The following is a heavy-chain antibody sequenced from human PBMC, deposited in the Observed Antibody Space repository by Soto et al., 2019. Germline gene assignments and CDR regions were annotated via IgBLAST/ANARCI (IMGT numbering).Heavy chain of an antibody. V-gene: IGHV3-23*01. J-gene: IGHJ4*02. CDR1: GFIFSNYD. Sequence: EVQLLESGGGLVQPGGSLRLSCAASGFIFSNYDMSWVRLAPGKGLEWVSVISGSGGTTYYADSVKGRFTISRDNSNNTLYLQMNSLRAEDTAVYFCAKRPQDCSGGSCYRNYFDYWGQGTLVTVSS. CDR3: AKRPQDCSGGSCYRNYFDY. D-gene: IGHD2-15*01. CDR2: ISGSGGTT.